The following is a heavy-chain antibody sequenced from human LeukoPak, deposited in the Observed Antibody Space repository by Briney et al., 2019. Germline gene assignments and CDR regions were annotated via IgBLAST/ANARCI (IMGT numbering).Heavy chain of an antibody. V-gene: IGHV3-66*01. Sequence: RPGGSLRLSCAASGFSVSTNYMSWVRQAPGKGLEWVSVIFTNGNTKYADSVKGRFSISRDNSKNMLYLQMNSLRVEDTAVYYCLRDHCGLTSYPSPWGQGTLVTVSS. J-gene: IGHJ5*02. CDR3: LRDHCGLTSYPSP. D-gene: IGHD2-21*01. CDR1: GFSVSTNY. CDR2: IFTNGNT.